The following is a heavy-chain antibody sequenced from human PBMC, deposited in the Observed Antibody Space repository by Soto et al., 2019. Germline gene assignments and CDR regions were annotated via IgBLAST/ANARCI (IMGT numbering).Heavy chain of an antibody. CDR2: ISGSGGTS. Sequence: PWGSLRLSCAAFGFTFSSYAMSWVRQAPGKGLEWVSSISGSGGTSYYADSVKGRFTLSRDNSKNTLYLQMNSLRAEDTAVYYCAKGGYYYDTSGPTFEYWGQGTLVTVSS. J-gene: IGHJ4*02. V-gene: IGHV3-23*01. CDR1: GFTFSSYA. D-gene: IGHD3-22*01. CDR3: AKGGYYYDTSGPTFEY.